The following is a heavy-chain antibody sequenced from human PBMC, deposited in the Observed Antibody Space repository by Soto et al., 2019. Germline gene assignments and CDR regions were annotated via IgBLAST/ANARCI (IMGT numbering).Heavy chain of an antibody. CDR2: IYYSGST. Sequence: SETLSLTCTVSGGSISSSSYYGGWIRQPPGKGLEWIGSIYYSGSTYYNPSLKSRVTISVDTSKNQFSLKLSSVTAADTAVYYCARHNYGSGSTYFDYWGQGTLVTVSS. J-gene: IGHJ4*02. V-gene: IGHV4-39*01. CDR1: GGSISSSSYY. CDR3: ARHNYGSGSTYFDY. D-gene: IGHD3-10*01.